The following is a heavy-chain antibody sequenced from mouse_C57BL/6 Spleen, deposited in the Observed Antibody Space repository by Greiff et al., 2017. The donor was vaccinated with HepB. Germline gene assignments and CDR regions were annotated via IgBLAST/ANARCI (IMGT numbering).Heavy chain of an antibody. D-gene: IGHD2-5*01. V-gene: IGHV1-82*01. Sequence: QVQLQQSGPELVKPGASVKISCKASGYAFSSSWMNWVKQRPGKGLEWIGRIYPGDGDTNYNGKFKGKATLTADKSSSTAYMQLSSLTSEDSAVYFCAPYSNYEDYYAMDYWGQGTSVTVSS. CDR2: IYPGDGDT. CDR3: APYSNYEDYYAMDY. CDR1: GYAFSSSW. J-gene: IGHJ4*01.